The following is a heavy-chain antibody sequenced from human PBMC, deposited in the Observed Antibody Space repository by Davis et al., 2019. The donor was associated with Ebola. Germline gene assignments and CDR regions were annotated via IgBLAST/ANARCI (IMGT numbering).Heavy chain of an antibody. J-gene: IGHJ4*02. Sequence: GESLKISCKGSGYSFTSYWIGWVRQMPGKGLEWMGIIYPGDSDTRYSPSFQGQVTIPADKSISTAYLQWSSLKASDTAMYYCARGSSSWYFDFDYWGQGTLVTVSS. D-gene: IGHD6-13*01. CDR1: GYSFTSYW. CDR3: ARGSSSWYFDFDY. CDR2: IYPGDSDT. V-gene: IGHV5-51*01.